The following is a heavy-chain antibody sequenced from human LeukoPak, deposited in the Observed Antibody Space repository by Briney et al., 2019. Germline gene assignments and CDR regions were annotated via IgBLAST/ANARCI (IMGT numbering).Heavy chain of an antibody. CDR3: ATLRYNWNDERFDY. Sequence: ASVKVSCKVSGYTLTELSMHWVRQAPGKGLEWMGGFDPEGGETIYAQKFQGRVTMTEDTSTDTAYMELSSLRSEDTAVYYCATLRYNWNDERFDYWGQGTLVTVSS. D-gene: IGHD1-20*01. V-gene: IGHV1-24*01. CDR1: GYTLTELS. J-gene: IGHJ4*02. CDR2: FDPEGGET.